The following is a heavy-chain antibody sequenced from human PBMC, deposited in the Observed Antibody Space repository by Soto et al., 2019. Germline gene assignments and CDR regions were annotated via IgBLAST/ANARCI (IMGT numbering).Heavy chain of an antibody. CDR2: ISYDGSNK. CDR1: GFTFSSYG. D-gene: IGHD2-2*01. V-gene: IGHV3-30*18. J-gene: IGHJ4*02. CDR3: AKPPSLGYCISTSCYLGDWYFDY. Sequence: QVPLVESGGGVVQPGRSLRLSCAASGFTFSSYGMHWVRQAPGKGLEGVAVISYDGSNKYYADSVKGQFTISRDKSKNTLYLQMNSLRAEDTAVYYCAKPPSLGYCISTSCYLGDWYFDYWGQGTLVTVSS.